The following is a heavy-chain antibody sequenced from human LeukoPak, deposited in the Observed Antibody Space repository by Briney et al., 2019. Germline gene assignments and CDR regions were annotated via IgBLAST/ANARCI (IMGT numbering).Heavy chain of an antibody. V-gene: IGHV3-30*18. CDR3: AKPRSGLADAFDI. D-gene: IGHD3-10*01. Sequence: GRSLRLSCAASGFTFSSYGMHWVRQAPGKGLEWVAVISYDGSNKYYADSVEGRFTISRDNSKNTLYPQMNSLRAEDTAVYYCAKPRSGLADAFDIWGQGTMVTVSS. J-gene: IGHJ3*02. CDR1: GFTFSSYG. CDR2: ISYDGSNK.